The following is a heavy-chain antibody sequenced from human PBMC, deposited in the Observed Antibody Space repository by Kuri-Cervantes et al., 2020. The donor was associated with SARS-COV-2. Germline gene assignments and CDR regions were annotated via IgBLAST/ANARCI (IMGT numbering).Heavy chain of an antibody. J-gene: IGHJ6*03. CDR1: GYTFTSYD. CDR2: MNPNSGNI. CDR3: ARGPTFPYYYYMDV. Sequence: ASVKVSCKASGYTFTSYDINWVRQATGQGLEWMGWMNPNSGNIGYAQKFQGRVTITRNTSISTAYMELSSLRSEDTAVYYCARGPTFPYYYYMDVWGKGTTVTVSS. V-gene: IGHV1-8*03.